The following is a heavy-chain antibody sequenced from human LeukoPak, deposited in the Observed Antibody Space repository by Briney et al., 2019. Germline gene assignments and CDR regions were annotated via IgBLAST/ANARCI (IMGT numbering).Heavy chain of an antibody. J-gene: IGHJ4*02. CDR2: IYYSGRT. V-gene: IGHV4-39*02. Sequence: SETLSLTCTVSGGSISCSSYYWGWIRQPPGEGLEWIGSIYYSGRTSYNPSLKCRVTISVDKSNNPFSLKLSPGTAADMVGYYCARDDYYGSGSLNQDYWGQETLVSVSS. CDR3: ARDDYYGSGSLNQDY. CDR1: GGSISCSSYY. D-gene: IGHD3-10*01.